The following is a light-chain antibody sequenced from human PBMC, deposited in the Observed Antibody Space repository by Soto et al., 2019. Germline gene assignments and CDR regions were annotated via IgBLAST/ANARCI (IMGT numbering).Light chain of an antibody. V-gene: IGLV2-14*01. CDR1: SSDVGSYKF. CDR2: EVT. Sequence: QSALTQPASVSGSPGQXXTISCTGTSSDVGSYKFVSWYQQHPGKAPKLMIYEVTYRPSGVSNRFSGSKSGNTASLTISGLQAEDEADYYCSSYTTSSTLIFGGGTKLTVL. J-gene: IGLJ2*01. CDR3: SSYTTSSTLI.